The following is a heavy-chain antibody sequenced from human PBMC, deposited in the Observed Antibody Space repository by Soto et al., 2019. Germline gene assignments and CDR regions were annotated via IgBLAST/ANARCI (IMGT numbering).Heavy chain of an antibody. CDR1: GYTFTSYG. CDR3: ARGPYDSSGYYYDSSGY. V-gene: IGHV1-18*01. CDR2: ISAYNGNT. J-gene: IGHJ4*02. Sequence: RASVKVSCKASGYTFTSYGISWVRQAPGQGLEWMGWISAYNGNTNYAQKLQGRVTMTTDTSTSTAYMELRSLRSDDTAVYYGARGPYDSSGYYYDSSGYWGQGTLVTVSS. D-gene: IGHD3-22*01.